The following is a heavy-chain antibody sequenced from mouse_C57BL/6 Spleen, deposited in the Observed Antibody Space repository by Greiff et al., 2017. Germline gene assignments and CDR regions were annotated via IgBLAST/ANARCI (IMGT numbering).Heavy chain of an antibody. J-gene: IGHJ2*01. CDR3: TTTDYYGSSYECVDD. CDR1: GFTFSDAW. Sequence: EVKLVESGGGLVQPGGSMKLSCAASGFTFSDAWMDWVRQSPEQGLEWVAEIRNKANNNATYYDVYVKGRFTISRDDSKRSVYLKINSLRDEDTGIYYCTTTDYYGSSYECVDDWGQGTTLTVSS. V-gene: IGHV6-6*01. D-gene: IGHD1-1*01. CDR2: IRNKANNNAT.